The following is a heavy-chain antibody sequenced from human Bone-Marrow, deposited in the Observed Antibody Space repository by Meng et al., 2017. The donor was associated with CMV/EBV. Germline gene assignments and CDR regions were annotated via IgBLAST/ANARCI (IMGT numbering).Heavy chain of an antibody. J-gene: IGHJ4*02. V-gene: IGHV3-23*01. CDR3: ARPSSREGY. Sequence: GESLKISCAASGFTFSSYAMSWVRQAPGKGLEWVSAISGSGGSTYYADSVKGRFTISRDNSKNTLYLQMNSLRAEDTAVYYCARPSSREGYWGQGTLVTVYS. CDR2: ISGSGGST. CDR1: GFTFSSYA. D-gene: IGHD6-13*01.